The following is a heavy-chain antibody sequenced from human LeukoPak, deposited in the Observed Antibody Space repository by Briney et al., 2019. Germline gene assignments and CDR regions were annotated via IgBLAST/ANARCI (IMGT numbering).Heavy chain of an antibody. CDR3: TTTYSSGWVDAFDI. V-gene: IGHV3-15*01. Sequence: GGSLRLSCAASGFTFSNAWMSWVRQAPGKGLEWVGRIKSKTDGGTTDYAAPVKGRFTISRDDSKNTLYLQMNSLKTEDTAVYYCTTTYSSGWVDAFDIWGQGTMVTVSS. D-gene: IGHD6-19*01. J-gene: IGHJ3*02. CDR2: IKSKTDGGTT. CDR1: GFTFSNAW.